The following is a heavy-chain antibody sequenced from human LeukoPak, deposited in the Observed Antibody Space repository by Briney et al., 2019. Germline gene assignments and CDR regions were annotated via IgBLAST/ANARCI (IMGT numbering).Heavy chain of an antibody. CDR2: IYHSGST. V-gene: IGHV4-38-2*02. CDR1: GYSISSGYY. J-gene: IGHJ3*02. CDR3: AREPIYGGNRVGAFDI. Sequence: SETLSLTCTVSGYSISSGYYWGWIRQPPGKGLEWIGSIYHSGSTYYNPSLKSRVTISVDTSKNQFSLKLSSVTAADTAVYYCAREPIYGGNRVGAFDIWGQGTMVTVSS. D-gene: IGHD4/OR15-4a*01.